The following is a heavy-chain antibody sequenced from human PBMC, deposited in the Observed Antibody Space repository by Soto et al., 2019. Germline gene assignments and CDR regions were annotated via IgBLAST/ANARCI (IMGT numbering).Heavy chain of an antibody. CDR1: GYTLTELS. V-gene: IGHV1-24*01. Sequence: ASVQVSCKVSGYTLTELSMHWVRQAPGKGLEWMGGFDPEDGETIYAQKFQGRVTMTEDTSTDTAYMELSSLRSEDTAVYYCATDPLHTAMVRGDAFDIWGQGTMVTVSS. D-gene: IGHD5-18*01. CDR3: ATDPLHTAMVRGDAFDI. J-gene: IGHJ3*02. CDR2: FDPEDGET.